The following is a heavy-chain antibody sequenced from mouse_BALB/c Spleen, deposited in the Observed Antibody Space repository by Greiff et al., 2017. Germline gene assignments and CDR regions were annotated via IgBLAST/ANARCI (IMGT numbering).Heavy chain of an antibody. Sequence: VQLQQSGAELARPGASVKMSFKASGYTFTSYTMHWVKQRPGQGLEWIGYINPSSGYTNYNQKFKDKATLTADKSSSTAYMQLSSLTSEDSAVYYCARGTGNHLYYFDYWGQGTTLTVSS. CDR2: INPSSGYT. CDR3: ARGTGNHLYYFDY. J-gene: IGHJ2*01. CDR1: GYTFTSYT. D-gene: IGHD3-3*01. V-gene: IGHV1-4*01.